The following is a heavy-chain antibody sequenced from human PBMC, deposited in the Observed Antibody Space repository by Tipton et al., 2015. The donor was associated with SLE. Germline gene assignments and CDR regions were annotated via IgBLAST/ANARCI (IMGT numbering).Heavy chain of an antibody. CDR2: ISYDGSNK. Sequence: SLRLSCAASKFTFSTYSMHWVRQAPGKGLEWVAVISYDGSNKYYADSVKGRFTISRDNSKNTLYLQMNSLRAEDTAVYYCARGISSGWWNYWGQGNLVTVSS. J-gene: IGHJ4*02. V-gene: IGHV3-30*04. CDR1: KFTFSTYS. D-gene: IGHD6-19*01. CDR3: ARGISSGWWNY.